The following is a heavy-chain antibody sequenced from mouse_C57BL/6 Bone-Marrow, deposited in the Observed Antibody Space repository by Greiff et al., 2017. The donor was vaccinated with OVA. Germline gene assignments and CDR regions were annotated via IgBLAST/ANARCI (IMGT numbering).Heavy chain of an antibody. J-gene: IGHJ3*01. V-gene: IGHV1-47*01. CDR3: ARPGDYDGDWFAY. CDR2: FHPYNDDT. CDR1: GYTFTTYP. Sequence: VKLMESGAELVKPGASVKMSSKASGYTFTTYPIEWMQQNHGKSLEWIGNFHPYNDDTKYNDKFKGKATLTVEKSSSTVYLELSRLTSDDSAVYYCARPGDYDGDWFAYWGQGTLVTVSA. D-gene: IGHD2-4*01.